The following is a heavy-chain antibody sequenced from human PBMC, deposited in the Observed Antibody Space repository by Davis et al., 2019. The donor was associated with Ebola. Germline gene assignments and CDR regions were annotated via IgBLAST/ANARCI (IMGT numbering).Heavy chain of an antibody. CDR1: GFVFRNYV. D-gene: IGHD3-10*01. CDR3: AKVRVAYGYYYYGMDV. CDR2: HGTSGDT. J-gene: IGHJ6*02. V-gene: IGHV3-23*01. Sequence: PGGSLRLSCAASGFVFRNYVMSWVRRAPGKGLEWVSTHGTSGDTYYAVSVKGRFTISRDNSKNTLYLQMNSLRAEDTAVYYCAKVRVAYGYYYYGMDVWGQGTTVTVSS.